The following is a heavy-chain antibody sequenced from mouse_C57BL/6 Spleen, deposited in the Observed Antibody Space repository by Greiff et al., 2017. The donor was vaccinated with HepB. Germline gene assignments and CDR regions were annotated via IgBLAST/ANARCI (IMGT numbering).Heavy chain of an antibody. CDR3: ARAGYDYDVAY. CDR2: INPSSGYT. CDR1: GYTFTSYT. Sequence: QVQLQQSGAELARPGASVKMSCKASGYTFTSYTMHWVNQRPGQGLEWIGYINPSSGYTKYNQKFKDKATLTADKSSSTAYMQLSSLTSEDSAVYYCARAGYDYDVAYWGQGTLVTVSA. V-gene: IGHV1-4*01. J-gene: IGHJ3*01. D-gene: IGHD2-4*01.